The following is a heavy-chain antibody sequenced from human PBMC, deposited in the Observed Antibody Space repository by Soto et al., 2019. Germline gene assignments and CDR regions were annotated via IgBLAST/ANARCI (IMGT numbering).Heavy chain of an antibody. CDR1: GYSFTSYW. J-gene: IGHJ3*02. D-gene: IGHD3-10*01. CDR3: ARRGITMVRGVIITVLHAFDI. Sequence: GESLKISCKGSGYSFTSYWIGWVRQMPGKGLEWMGIIYPGDSDTRYSPSFQGQVTISADKSISTAYLQWSSLKASDTAMYYCARRGITMVRGVIITVLHAFDIWGQGTMVTVSS. V-gene: IGHV5-51*01. CDR2: IYPGDSDT.